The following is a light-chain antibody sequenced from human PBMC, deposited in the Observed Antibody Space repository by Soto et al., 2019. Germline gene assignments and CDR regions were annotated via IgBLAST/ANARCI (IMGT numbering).Light chain of an antibody. CDR1: SSNIGSHI. J-gene: IGLJ2*01. CDR3: AAWDDSAFGVV. CDR2: TNN. V-gene: IGLV1-44*01. Sequence: QPVLTQPPSASGAPGQRFTISCSGSSSNIGSHIVNWYQQVPGTAPKLLIYTNNQRPSGVPDRFSGSKSGTSASLAISGLQSEDEADYYCAAWDDSAFGVVFGGGTKLTVL.